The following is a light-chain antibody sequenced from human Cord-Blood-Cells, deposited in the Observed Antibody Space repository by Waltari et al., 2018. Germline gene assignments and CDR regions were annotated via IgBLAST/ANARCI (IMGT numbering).Light chain of an antibody. CDR1: ALPKQY. CDR3: QSADSSGTYV. V-gene: IGLV3-25*02. Sequence: SYELTQPPSVSVSPGQTARITCPGDALPKQYAYWYQQKPAQAPVLVIYKDSERPSGIPERFSGSSSGTTVTLTISRVQAEDEADYYCQSADSSGTYVFGTGTKVTVL. CDR2: KDS. J-gene: IGLJ1*01.